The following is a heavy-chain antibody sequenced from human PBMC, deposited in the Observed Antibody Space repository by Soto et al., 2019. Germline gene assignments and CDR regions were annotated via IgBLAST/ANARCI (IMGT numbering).Heavy chain of an antibody. CDR3: APDCSGGSCYPHY. D-gene: IGHD2-15*01. CDR1: GFTFSSYG. Sequence: PGGSLRLSCAASGFTFSSYGMHWVRQAPGKGLEWVAVISYDGSNKYYADSVKGRFTISRDNSKNTLYLQMNSLRAEDTAVYYCAPDCSGGSCYPHYWGQGTLVTVSS. V-gene: IGHV3-30*03. CDR2: ISYDGSNK. J-gene: IGHJ4*02.